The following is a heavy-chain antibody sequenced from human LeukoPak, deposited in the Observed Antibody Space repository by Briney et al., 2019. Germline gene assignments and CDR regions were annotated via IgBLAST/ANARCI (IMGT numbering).Heavy chain of an antibody. V-gene: IGHV3-53*01. CDR3: AKVPGYYNAKPLFYYYYYMDV. Sequence: GGSLRLSCAASGLTVSSNYMSWVRQAPGKGLEWVSVIYSGGNTYYADSVKGRFAISRGNSKNTLYLQMNSLRAEDTAVYYCAKVPGYYNAKPLFYYYYYMDVWGKGTTVTVSS. D-gene: IGHD3-9*01. CDR1: GLTVSSNY. J-gene: IGHJ6*03. CDR2: IYSGGNT.